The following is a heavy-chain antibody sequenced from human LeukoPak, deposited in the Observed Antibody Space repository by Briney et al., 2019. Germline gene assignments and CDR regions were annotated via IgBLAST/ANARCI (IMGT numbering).Heavy chain of an antibody. V-gene: IGHV1-69*13. D-gene: IGHD6-13*01. CDR2: IIPIFGTA. J-gene: IGHJ4*02. CDR1: GGTFSSYA. CDR3: ARDRDLSRYSSSYNV. Sequence: ASVKVSCKASGGTFSSYAISWVRQAPGQGLEWMGGIIPIFGTANYAQKFQGRVTITADESTSTAYMELSSLRSEDTAVYYCARDRDLSRYSSSYNVRGQGTLVTVSS.